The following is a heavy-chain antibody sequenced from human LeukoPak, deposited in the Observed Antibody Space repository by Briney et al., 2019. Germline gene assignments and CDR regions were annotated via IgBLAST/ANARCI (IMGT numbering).Heavy chain of an antibody. CDR2: MNPNSGDT. J-gene: IGHJ6*02. CDR3: ATGGPTMVVTAMPYYYYYYGMDV. CDR1: GGTFSSYA. Sequence: ASVKVSCKASGGTFSSYAISWVRQATGQGLEWMGWMNPNSGDTGYAQKFQGRVTMTRNTSISTAYMELSRLRSDDTAVYYCATGGPTMVVTAMPYYYYYYGMDVWGQGTTVTVSS. D-gene: IGHD2-21*02. V-gene: IGHV1-8*02.